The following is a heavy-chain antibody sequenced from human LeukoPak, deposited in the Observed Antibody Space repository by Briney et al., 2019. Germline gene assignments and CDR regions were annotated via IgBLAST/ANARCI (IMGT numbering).Heavy chain of an antibody. Sequence: GGSLRLSCAASGFTFSIYEMNWVRQAPGRGLEWVSYISSSGSTIYYADSVKGRFTISRDNAKNSLYLQMNSLRAEDTAMYYCARDRGYFDNWGQGTLVTVSS. V-gene: IGHV3-48*03. CDR3: ARDRGYFDN. J-gene: IGHJ4*02. CDR1: GFTFSIYE. CDR2: ISSSGSTI.